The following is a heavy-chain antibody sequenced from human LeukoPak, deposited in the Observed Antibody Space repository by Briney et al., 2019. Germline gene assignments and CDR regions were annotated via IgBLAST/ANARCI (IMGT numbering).Heavy chain of an antibody. CDR1: GYTLTELS. V-gene: IGHV3-23*01. CDR3: ARSMVGYGEWNEAYFDY. Sequence: GASVKVSCKVSGYTLTELSMHWVRQAPGKGLEWVSAISGSGGSTYYADSVKGRFTISRDNSKNTLYLQMNSLRAEDTAVYYCARSMVGYGEWNEAYFDYWGQGTLVTVSS. J-gene: IGHJ4*02. CDR2: ISGSGGST. D-gene: IGHD1-1*01.